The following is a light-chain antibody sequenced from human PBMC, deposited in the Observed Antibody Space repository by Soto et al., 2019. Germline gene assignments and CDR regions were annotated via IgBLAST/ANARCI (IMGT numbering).Light chain of an antibody. CDR3: QQSYSTPSIT. J-gene: IGKJ5*01. CDR1: QNIRNS. Sequence: DIQMTQAPSSLSASVGDRVNITCRASQNIRNSLNWYQQKPGKAPKLLISSTSSLQSGVPSRFSRSGSGTDVTLTISSLQPEDFASYYCQQSYSTPSITFGQGTRLEI. V-gene: IGKV1-39*01. CDR2: STS.